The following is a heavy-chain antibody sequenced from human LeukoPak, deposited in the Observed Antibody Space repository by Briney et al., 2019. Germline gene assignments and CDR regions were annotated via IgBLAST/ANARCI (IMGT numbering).Heavy chain of an antibody. J-gene: IGHJ4*02. D-gene: IGHD6-13*01. CDR1: RFIFSDYN. V-gene: IGHV3-48*04. Sequence: GGSLRLSCEASRFIFSDYNMNWVRQAPGKGLEWLSYIDSSSSTIYYADSVKGRFAISRDNAKNSLYLQMDSLRAEDTALYYCAGDEHHLVQGYYFDYWGQGTLVTVSS. CDR3: AGDEHHLVQGYYFDY. CDR2: IDSSSSTI.